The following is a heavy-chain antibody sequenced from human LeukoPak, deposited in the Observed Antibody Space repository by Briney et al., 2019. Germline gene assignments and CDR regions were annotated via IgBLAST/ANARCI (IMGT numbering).Heavy chain of an antibody. Sequence: GGSLRLSCAASGFTFSDYYMSWIRQAPGKGLEWVSYISSSGSTIYYADSVKGRFTISRDNAKNSLYLQVNSLRAEDTAVYYCARDSRFLEWLSHSYYYYGMDVWGQGTTVTVSS. CDR3: ARDSRFLEWLSHSYYYYGMDV. D-gene: IGHD3-3*01. V-gene: IGHV3-11*01. CDR1: GFTFSDYY. CDR2: ISSSGSTI. J-gene: IGHJ6*02.